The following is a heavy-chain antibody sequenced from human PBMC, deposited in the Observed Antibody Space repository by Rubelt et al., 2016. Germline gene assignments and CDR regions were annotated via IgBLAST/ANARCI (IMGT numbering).Heavy chain of an antibody. CDR3: ARDPPGLGIDY. Sequence: EVQLVESGGGLVQPGGSLRLSCAASGFTFSYHWMHWVRQVPGKGLVWVSYITSDGSIAAYADSVWGRFTISRDNAKNTRDLQMNSLRAEDTAVYYCARDPPGLGIDYWGLGTLVTVSA. V-gene: IGHV3-74*03. CDR2: ITSDGSIA. J-gene: IGHJ4*02. CDR1: GFTFSYHW.